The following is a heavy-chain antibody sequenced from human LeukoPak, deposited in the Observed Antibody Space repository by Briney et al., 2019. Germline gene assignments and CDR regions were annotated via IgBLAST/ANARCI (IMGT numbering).Heavy chain of an antibody. J-gene: IGHJ4*02. Sequence: GGSLRLSCAASGFTFSSYAMHWVRQAPGKGLEWVAVISYDGSNKYYADSVKGRFTISRDNSKNTLYLQMNNLRAEDTAVYYCARSGPLQLWLLYYFDYWGQGTLVTVSS. D-gene: IGHD5-18*01. CDR2: ISYDGSNK. CDR1: GFTFSSYA. CDR3: ARSGPLQLWLLYYFDY. V-gene: IGHV3-30-3*01.